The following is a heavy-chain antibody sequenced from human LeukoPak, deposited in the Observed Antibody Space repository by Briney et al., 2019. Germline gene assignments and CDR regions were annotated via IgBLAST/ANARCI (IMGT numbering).Heavy chain of an antibody. CDR2: ISAYNGNT. D-gene: IGHD4-17*01. CDR1: GYTFTSYG. CDR3: ATGASKVTTDFANY. V-gene: IGHV1-18*01. Sequence: ASVKVSCKASGYTFTSYGISWVRQAPGQGLEWIGWISAYNGNTNYAQKLQGRVTMTTDTPTSTAYMELRSLRSDDTAVYYCATGASKVTTDFANYWGQGTQVAVSS. J-gene: IGHJ4*02.